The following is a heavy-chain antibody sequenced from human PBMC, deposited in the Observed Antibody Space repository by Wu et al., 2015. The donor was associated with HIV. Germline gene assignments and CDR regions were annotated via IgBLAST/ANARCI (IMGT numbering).Heavy chain of an antibody. Sequence: QVQLVQSGAEVKKSGASVTVSCKASGYTFINSYIHWVRQAPGQGLEWMGIINPSGGSTDYAQRFQGRLTMTRDSPTTTVYLDLNNLTSEDTAVYYCARVGGVVTNNGYWFFDLWGRGSLVTVSS. CDR1: GYTFINSY. CDR3: ARVGGVVTNNGYWFFDL. CDR2: INPSGGST. V-gene: IGHV1-46*01. D-gene: IGHD2-21*02. J-gene: IGHJ2*01.